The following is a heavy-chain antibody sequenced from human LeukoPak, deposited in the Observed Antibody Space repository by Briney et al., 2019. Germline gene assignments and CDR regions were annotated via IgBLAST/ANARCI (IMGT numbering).Heavy chain of an antibody. V-gene: IGHV3-48*04. CDR3: ARGPPYSSSWYADYYYYYYMNV. D-gene: IGHD6-13*01. J-gene: IGHJ6*03. CDR2: ISSSGSTI. Sequence: PGGSLRLSCAASGFTFSSYWMHWVRQAPGKGLEWVSYISSSGSTIYYADSVKGRFTISRDNAKNSLYLQMNSLRAEDTAVYYCARGPPYSSSWYADYYYYYYMNVWGKGTTVTVSS. CDR1: GFTFSSYW.